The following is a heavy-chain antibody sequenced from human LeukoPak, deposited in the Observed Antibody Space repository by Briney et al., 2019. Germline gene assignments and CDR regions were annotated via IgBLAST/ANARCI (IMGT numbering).Heavy chain of an antibody. CDR3: STTVVTTY. D-gene: IGHD4-23*01. V-gene: IGHV3-73*01. CDR2: IRSKANSYAT. J-gene: IGHJ4*02. CDR1: GFTFSGSA. Sequence: PGGSLRLSCAASGFTFSGSAMHWVRQASGKGLEWVGRIRSKANSYATAYAASVKGRFTISRDDSKNTAYLQMNSLKIEDTAVYYCSTTVVTTYWGQGTLVTVSS.